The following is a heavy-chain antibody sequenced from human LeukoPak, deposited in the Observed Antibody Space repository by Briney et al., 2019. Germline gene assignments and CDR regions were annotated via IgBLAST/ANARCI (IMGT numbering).Heavy chain of an antibody. CDR2: INPYNGNT. Sequence: EASVKVSCKASGYTLTSYGISWVRQAPGQGLEWMGWINPYNGNTNYAQKFQGRVPMTTDTSTSTAYMELRSLRSDDTAVFYCARGYYGSGSYLRREFDYWGQGTLVTVSS. CDR3: ARGYYGSGSYLRREFDY. J-gene: IGHJ4*02. CDR1: GYTLTSYG. D-gene: IGHD3-10*01. V-gene: IGHV1-18*01.